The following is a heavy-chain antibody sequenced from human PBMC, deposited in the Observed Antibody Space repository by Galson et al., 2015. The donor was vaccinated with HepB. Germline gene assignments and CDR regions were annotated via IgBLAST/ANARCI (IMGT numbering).Heavy chain of an antibody. Sequence: TLSLTCSVSGGSMTSYDCYWSWFRQLPGKGLEWIGHIHHTGNTYYRSSLESRVTLSVDTSKNQFYLKLTSVTEADTAVYYCARDATERPDAFDLWGQGTTVSVSS. CDR2: IHHTGNT. CDR1: GGSMTSYDCY. V-gene: IGHV4-31*03. J-gene: IGHJ3*01. CDR3: ARDATERPDAFDL. D-gene: IGHD4-17*01.